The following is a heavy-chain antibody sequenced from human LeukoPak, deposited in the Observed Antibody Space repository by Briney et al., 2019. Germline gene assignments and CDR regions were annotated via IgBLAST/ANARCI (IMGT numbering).Heavy chain of an antibody. CDR2: IKSKTDGGTT. CDR1: GFTFNNAW. CDR3: STDQGGDILTGC. D-gene: IGHD3-9*01. J-gene: IGHJ4*02. V-gene: IGHV3-15*07. Sequence: PGGSLRLSCAASGFTFNNAWMNWVRQAPGKGLEWVGRIKSKTDGGTTDYAAPVRGRFTISRDDSENTLYLQMNSLKTEDTALYYCSTDQGGDILTGCWGQGTLVTVSS.